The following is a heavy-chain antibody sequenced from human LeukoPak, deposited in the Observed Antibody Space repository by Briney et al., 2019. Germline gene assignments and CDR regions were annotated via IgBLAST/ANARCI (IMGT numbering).Heavy chain of an antibody. CDR3: ARDRGTWNDDGFDY. D-gene: IGHD1-1*01. Sequence: SETLSLTCTVSGGSISSGSYYWSWLRPPAGKGLQWIGRIYISGSTNYNPSLKSRVTMSVDTSKNQFSLKLSSVTAADTAVYYCARDRGTWNDDGFDYWGQGTLVTVSS. CDR1: GGSISSGSYY. J-gene: IGHJ4*02. CDR2: IYISGST. V-gene: IGHV4-61*02.